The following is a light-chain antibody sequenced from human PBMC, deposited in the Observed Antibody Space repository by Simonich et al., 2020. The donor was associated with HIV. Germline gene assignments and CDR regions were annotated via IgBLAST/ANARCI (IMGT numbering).Light chain of an antibody. Sequence: NFMLTQPHSVSESPGKTVTISCTRSSGSIASNYVQWYQQRPGSSPTTVLYDDNQRPSGVPDRFSGSIDSSSNSASLTISGLKTEDEADYYCQSYDSSIRVFGGGTKVTVL. J-gene: IGLJ2*01. CDR2: DDN. CDR1: SGSIASNY. V-gene: IGLV6-57*01. CDR3: QSYDSSIRV.